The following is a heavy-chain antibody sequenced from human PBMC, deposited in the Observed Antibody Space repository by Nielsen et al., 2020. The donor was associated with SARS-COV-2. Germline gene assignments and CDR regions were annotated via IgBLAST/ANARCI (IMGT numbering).Heavy chain of an antibody. V-gene: IGHV3-30*04. J-gene: IGHJ4*02. Sequence: GESLKISCAASGFTFSSYAMHWVRQAPGKGLEWVAIIAHDGINDYYADSVKGRFTISRDDSESTLYLQMNGLRTEDTAVYYCAKDQEWLANLDYWGQGTLVTVSS. D-gene: IGHD6-19*01. CDR3: AKDQEWLANLDY. CDR1: GFTFSSYA. CDR2: IAHDGIND.